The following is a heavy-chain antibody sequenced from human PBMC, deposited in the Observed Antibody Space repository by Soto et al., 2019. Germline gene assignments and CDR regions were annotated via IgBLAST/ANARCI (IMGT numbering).Heavy chain of an antibody. CDR2: INPSGGST. V-gene: IGHV1-46*01. CDR3: ASQGLQRSPFDY. Sequence: ASVKVSCKASGYTFTSYYMHWVRQAPGQGLEWMGIINPSGGSTTYGQKFQGRVTMTRDTSASTVYMYLSSLRSEDTAVYYCASQGLQRSPFDYWGQGTLVTVSS. D-gene: IGHD4-4*01. CDR1: GYTFTSYY. J-gene: IGHJ4*02.